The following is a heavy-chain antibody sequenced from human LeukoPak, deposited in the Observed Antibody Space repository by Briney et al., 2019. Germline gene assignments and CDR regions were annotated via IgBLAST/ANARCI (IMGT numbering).Heavy chain of an antibody. V-gene: IGHV3-21*01. D-gene: IGHD2-2*01. J-gene: IGHJ4*02. Sequence: GGSLRLSCAASGFSFSGYTINWVRQAPRQGLEWVSSISPGSNYKHYANSVKGRFTTSRDNARDSLYLQMNSLGAEDTAVYFCARGRGCSSMSCYPDYWGQGTLVTVSS. CDR3: ARGRGCSSMSCYPDY. CDR1: GFSFSGYT. CDR2: ISPGSNYK.